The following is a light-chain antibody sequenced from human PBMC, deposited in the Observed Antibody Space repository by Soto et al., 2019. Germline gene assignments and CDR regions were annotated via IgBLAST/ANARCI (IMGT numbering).Light chain of an antibody. V-gene: IGKV1-5*01. CDR3: QQFHTSWT. CDR2: DAS. CDR1: QDIDIW. J-gene: IGKJ1*01. Sequence: DIEMTQSPSTLSASVGDIVTITCRASQDIDIWLAWYQHKSGQAPDLLIYDASTLQTGVPSRFSGGGSGRDFSLTISGRQPDDFATYFCQQFHTSWTFGQGTRV.